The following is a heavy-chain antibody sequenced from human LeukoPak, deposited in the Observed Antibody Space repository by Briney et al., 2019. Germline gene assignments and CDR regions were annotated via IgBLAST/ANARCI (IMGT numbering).Heavy chain of an antibody. CDR3: ARDLYGDFGDY. V-gene: IGHV3-48*01. J-gene: IGHJ4*02. D-gene: IGHD4-17*01. CDR1: GFTFSSYS. CDR2: ISSSSGSI. Sequence: GGSLRLSCAASGFTFSSYSLNWVRQAPGKGLEWISYISSSSGSIYYADSVNGRFTISRDNAKNSLYLQMNSLRADDTAVYYCARDLYGDFGDYWGQGTLVTVSS.